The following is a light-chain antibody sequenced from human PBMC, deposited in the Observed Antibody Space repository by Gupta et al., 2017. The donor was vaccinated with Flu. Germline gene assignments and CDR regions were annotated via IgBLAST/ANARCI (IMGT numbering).Light chain of an antibody. CDR1: QTIDTY. J-gene: IGKJ1*01. CDR2: AAS. CDR3: QQSYSFPWT. V-gene: IGKV1-39*01. Sequence: DIQMTQSPSSLSASVGDRVTITCRASQTIDTYLHWYQQTPGKAPKLLIFAASKVHSGVPTRFSGSGGGSSFTLTITRLQTEDFGNYSCQQSYSFPWTFGQGTRLEIK.